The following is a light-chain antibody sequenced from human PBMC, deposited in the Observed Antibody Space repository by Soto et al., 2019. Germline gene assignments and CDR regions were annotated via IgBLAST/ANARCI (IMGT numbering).Light chain of an antibody. CDR3: GSYTSSHTVL. J-gene: IGLJ2*01. V-gene: IGLV2-14*03. Sequence: QSALTQPASVSGSPGQSITISCTGTSSDVGGYDYVSWYQQHPGKAPKLIIYDVTNRPSGVSNRFSASKSGNTASLTISGLQAEDEADYYCGSYTSSHTVLLGGLTKLTVL. CDR2: DVT. CDR1: SSDVGGYDY.